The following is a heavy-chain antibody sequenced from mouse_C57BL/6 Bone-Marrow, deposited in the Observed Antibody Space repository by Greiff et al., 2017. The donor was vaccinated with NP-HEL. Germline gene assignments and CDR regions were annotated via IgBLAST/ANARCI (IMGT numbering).Heavy chain of an antibody. Sequence: EVKLEESGGGLVKPGGSLKLSCAASGFTFSSYTMSWVRQTPEKRLEWVATISGGGGNTYYPDSVKGRFTISRDNAKNTLYLQMSSLRSEDTALYYCARHGVNYVSFDYWGQGTTLTVSS. J-gene: IGHJ2*01. CDR1: GFTFSSYT. V-gene: IGHV5-9*01. D-gene: IGHD2-1*01. CDR3: ARHGVNYVSFDY. CDR2: ISGGGGNT.